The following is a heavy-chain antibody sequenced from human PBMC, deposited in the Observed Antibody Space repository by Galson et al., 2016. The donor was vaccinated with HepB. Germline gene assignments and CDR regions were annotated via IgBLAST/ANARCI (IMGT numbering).Heavy chain of an antibody. V-gene: IGHV3-21*05. Sequence: SLRLSCAASGFTFSRYEMNWVRQAPGKGLEWVSYISSSSSYIYYADSVKGRFTISRDNAKKSLYLQMNSLRAEDTAVYYCARAPIEVDGMRHYYYGMDVWSQGTTVTVSS. J-gene: IGHJ6*02. CDR3: ARAPIEVDGMRHYYYGMDV. CDR2: ISSSSSYI. CDR1: GFTFSRYE. D-gene: IGHD6-13*01.